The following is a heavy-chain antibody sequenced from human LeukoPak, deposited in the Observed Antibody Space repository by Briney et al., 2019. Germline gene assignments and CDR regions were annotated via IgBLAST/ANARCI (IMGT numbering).Heavy chain of an antibody. CDR1: GFTFSSYG. D-gene: IGHD3-22*01. CDR2: IRYDGSNK. J-gene: IGHJ5*02. CDR3: AKASVLHRYYYDSSGPNWFDP. Sequence: PGGSLRLSCAASGFTFSSYGMHWVRQAPGKGLEWVAFIRYDGSNKYYADSVKGRFTISRDNSKNTLYLQMNSLRAEDTAVYYCAKASVLHRYYYDSSGPNWFDPWGQGTLVTVSS. V-gene: IGHV3-30*02.